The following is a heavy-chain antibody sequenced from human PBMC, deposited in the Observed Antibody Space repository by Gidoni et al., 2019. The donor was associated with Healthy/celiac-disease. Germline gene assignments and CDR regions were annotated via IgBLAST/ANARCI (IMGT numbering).Heavy chain of an antibody. CDR2: ISAYNDNT. CDR3: ARGPATVTTRGGGDAFDI. Sequence: QVQLVQSGAEVKKPGASVKVSCKASGYIFTSYGISWVRQAPGQGLEWMGWISAYNDNTNYAQKLQGRVSMTTDTSTTTAYMELRSLRSDDTAVYYCARGPATVTTRGGGDAFDIWGQGTMVTVSS. CDR1: GYIFTSYG. J-gene: IGHJ3*02. V-gene: IGHV1-18*01. D-gene: IGHD4-17*01.